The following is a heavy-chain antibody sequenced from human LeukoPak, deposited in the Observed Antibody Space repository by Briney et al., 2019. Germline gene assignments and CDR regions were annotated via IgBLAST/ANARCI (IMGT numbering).Heavy chain of an antibody. D-gene: IGHD3-22*01. Sequence: ASVKVSCRAYGYTFTGYYMHWVRQAPGQGLEWMGWINPNSGGTNYAQKFQGRVTMTRDTSISTAYMELSRLRSDDTAVYYCARDRSYYDSSENWFDPWGQGTLVTVSS. J-gene: IGHJ5*02. CDR1: GYTFTGYY. CDR3: ARDRSYYDSSENWFDP. V-gene: IGHV1-2*02. CDR2: INPNSGGT.